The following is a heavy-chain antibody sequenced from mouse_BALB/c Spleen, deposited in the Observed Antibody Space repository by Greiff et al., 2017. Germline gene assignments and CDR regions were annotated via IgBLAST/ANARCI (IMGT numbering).Heavy chain of an antibody. J-gene: IGHJ4*01. D-gene: IGHD2-1*01. V-gene: IGHV1S22*01. CDR3: TMGGNFTFYYAMDY. CDR2: IYPGSGST. CDR1: GYTFTSYW. Sequence: LQQPGSELVRPGASVKLSCKASGYTFTSYWMHWVKQRPGQGLEWIGNIYPGSGSTNYDEKFKSKATLTVDTSSSTAYMQLSSLTSEDSAVYYCTMGGNFTFYYAMDYWGQGTSVTVSS.